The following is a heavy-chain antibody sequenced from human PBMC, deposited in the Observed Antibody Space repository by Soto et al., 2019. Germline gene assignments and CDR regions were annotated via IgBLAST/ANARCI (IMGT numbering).Heavy chain of an antibody. V-gene: IGHV3-15*07. Sequence: GSLRLSCAASGFTFSNAWMNWVRQAPGKGLEWVGRIKSKTDGGTTDYAAPVKGRFTISRDDSKNTLYLQMNSLKTEDTAVYYCTTPGYDPGVYYYYYGMDVWGQGTTVTVSS. CDR2: IKSKTDGGTT. J-gene: IGHJ6*02. CDR3: TTPGYDPGVYYYYYGMDV. CDR1: GFTFSNAW. D-gene: IGHD5-12*01.